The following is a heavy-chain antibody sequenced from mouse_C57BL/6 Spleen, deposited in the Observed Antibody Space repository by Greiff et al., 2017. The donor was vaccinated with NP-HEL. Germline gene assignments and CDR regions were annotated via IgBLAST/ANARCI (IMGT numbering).Heavy chain of an antibody. CDR1: GFTFSSYG. V-gene: IGHV5-6*01. D-gene: IGHD1-1*01. Sequence: EVMLVESGGDLVKPGGSLKLSCAASGFTFSSYGMSWVRQTPDKRLEWVATISSGGSYTYYPDSVKGRFTISRDNAKNTLYLQMSSLKSEDTAMYYCASTYYYGSREFAYWGQGTLVTVSA. J-gene: IGHJ3*01. CDR3: ASTYYYGSREFAY. CDR2: ISSGGSYT.